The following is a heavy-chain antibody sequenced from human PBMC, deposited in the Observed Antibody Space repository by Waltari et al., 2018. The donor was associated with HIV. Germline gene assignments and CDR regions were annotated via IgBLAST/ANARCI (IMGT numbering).Heavy chain of an antibody. Sequence: QVQLVQSGAEVKKPGASVKVSCKASGYIFTGYYMHWVRQAPGQGLEWMGWINPNSGGKNYAQKFQGRVTMTRDMSITTAYMELSRLRSDDTAVYYCARDRAGPGYWGQGTLVTVSS. CDR2: INPNSGGK. J-gene: IGHJ4*02. V-gene: IGHV1-2*02. CDR1: GYIFTGYY. D-gene: IGHD3-10*01. CDR3: ARDRAGPGY.